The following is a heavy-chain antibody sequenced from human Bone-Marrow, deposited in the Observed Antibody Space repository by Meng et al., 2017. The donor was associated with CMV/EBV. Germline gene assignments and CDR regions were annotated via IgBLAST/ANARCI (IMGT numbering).Heavy chain of an antibody. CDR3: VRDLVGNRDS. CDR2: INTDGTVT. J-gene: IGHJ5*01. V-gene: IGHV3-74*03. D-gene: IGHD1-14*01. Sequence: GQVVEYGGGLVRPGGTLRLSCADSGFTFSDYWMHWVRKAPGEVPVWVSRINTDGTVTSYAESVRGRFTISRDNSKNTLYLQMYDLRAGDSGVYYCVRDLVGNRDSWGHGTLVTVSS. CDR1: GFTFSDYW.